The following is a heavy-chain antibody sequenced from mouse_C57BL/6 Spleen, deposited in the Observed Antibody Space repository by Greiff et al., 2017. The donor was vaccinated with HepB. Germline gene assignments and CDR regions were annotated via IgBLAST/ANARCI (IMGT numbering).Heavy chain of an antibody. CDR2: IYPGDGDT. CDR1: GYAFSSYW. V-gene: IGHV1-80*01. Sequence: QVQLQQSGAELVKPGASVKISCKASGYAFSSYWMNWVKQRPGKGLEWIGQIYPGDGDTNYNGKFKGKATLTADKSSSTAYMQLSSLTSEDSAVYFCAREGYYSNRYWYFDVWGTGTTVTVSS. J-gene: IGHJ1*03. CDR3: AREGYYSNRYWYFDV. D-gene: IGHD2-5*01.